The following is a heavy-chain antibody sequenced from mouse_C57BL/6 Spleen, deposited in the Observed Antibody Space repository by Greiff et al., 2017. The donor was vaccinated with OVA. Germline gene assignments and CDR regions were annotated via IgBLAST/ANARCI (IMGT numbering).Heavy chain of an antibody. CDR2: IDPETGGT. CDR1: GYTFTDYE. J-gene: IGHJ4*01. D-gene: IGHD2-2*01. CDR3: TGGYDEGYAMDY. Sequence: QVQLQQSGAELVRPGASVTLSCKASGYTFTDYEMHWVKQTPVHGLEWIGAIDPETGGTAYNQKFKGKAILTADKSSSTAYMELRSLTSEDSAVYYCTGGYDEGYAMDYWGQGTSVTVSS. V-gene: IGHV1-15*01.